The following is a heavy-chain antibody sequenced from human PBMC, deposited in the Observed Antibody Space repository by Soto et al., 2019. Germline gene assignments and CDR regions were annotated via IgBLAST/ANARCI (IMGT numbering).Heavy chain of an antibody. CDR3: AKDPPRSHYDSSGYYYN. J-gene: IGHJ4*02. CDR2: ISSSSSYI. Sequence: GGSLRLSCAASGFTFSSYSMNWVRQAPGKGLEWVSSISSSSSYIYSADSVKGRFTISRDNSKNTLYLQMNSLRAEDTAVYYCAKDPPRSHYDSSGYYYNWGQGTLVTVSS. V-gene: IGHV3-21*01. CDR1: GFTFSSYS. D-gene: IGHD3-22*01.